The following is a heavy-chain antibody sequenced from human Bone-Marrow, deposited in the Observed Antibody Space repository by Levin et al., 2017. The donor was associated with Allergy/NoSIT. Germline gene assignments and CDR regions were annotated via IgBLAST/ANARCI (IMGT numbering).Heavy chain of an antibody. CDR3: VREGGNYFYGMDV. CDR1: GFTFSNYW. Sequence: PGESLKISCAASGFTFSNYWMHWVRQAPGKGLVWVSRIATDGISIDYADSLKGRLTISRDNARNTLYLQMNSLRVEDTAVYYCVREGGNYFYGMDVWGQGTTVTVSS. V-gene: IGHV3-74*01. J-gene: IGHJ6*02. CDR2: IATDGISI.